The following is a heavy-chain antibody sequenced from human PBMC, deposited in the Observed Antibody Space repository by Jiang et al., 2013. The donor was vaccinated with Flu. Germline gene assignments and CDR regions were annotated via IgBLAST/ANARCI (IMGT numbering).Heavy chain of an antibody. V-gene: IGHV4-39*01. D-gene: IGHD2-2*02. CDR2: IYYSGST. CDR3: ARHPAGYCNSPSCHSDK. CDR1: GGSISSSSYY. Sequence: GPGLVKPSETLSLTCSVSGGSISSSSYYWGWIRQPPGKGLEWLGSIYYSGSTYYNPSLRSRVTISVDTSKNQFSLKLNSVTAADTAMYYCARHPAGYCNSPSCHSDKWGQGILVTVSS. J-gene: IGHJ4*02.